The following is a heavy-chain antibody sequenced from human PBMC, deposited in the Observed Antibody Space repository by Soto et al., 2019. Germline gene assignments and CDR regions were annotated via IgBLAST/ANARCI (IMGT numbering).Heavy chain of an antibody. CDR2: INSNGGST. Sequence: EVQLVESGGGLVQPGGSLRLSCAASGFTFSSYAMHWVRQAPGKGLECVSAINSNGGSTYYAHSVKGRFTISRDNSKNTLYLQMGSLRAEDMAVYYCARLGTTYYFDYWGQGTLVTVSS. D-gene: IGHD4-17*01. J-gene: IGHJ4*02. CDR1: GFTFSSYA. V-gene: IGHV3-64*01. CDR3: ARLGTTYYFDY.